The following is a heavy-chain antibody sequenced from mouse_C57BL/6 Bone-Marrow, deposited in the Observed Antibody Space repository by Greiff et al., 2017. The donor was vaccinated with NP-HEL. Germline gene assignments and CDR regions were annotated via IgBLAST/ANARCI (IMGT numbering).Heavy chain of an antibody. CDR1: GFTFSSYA. V-gene: IGHV5-4*03. D-gene: IGHD2-4*01. J-gene: IGHJ4*01. CDR3: ASTYDYDGAMDY. CDR2: ISAGGSYT. Sequence: EVKLVESGGGLVKPGGSLKLSCAASGFTFSSYAMSWVRQTPEKRLEWVATISAGGSYTYYPDNVKGRFTISRDNAKNNLYLQMSHLKSEDTAMYYCASTYDYDGAMDYWGQGTSVTVSS.